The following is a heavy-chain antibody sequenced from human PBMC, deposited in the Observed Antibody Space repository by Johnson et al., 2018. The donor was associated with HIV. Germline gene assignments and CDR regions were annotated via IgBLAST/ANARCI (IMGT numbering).Heavy chain of an antibody. V-gene: IGHV3-30*18. CDR2: ISYDGGNK. CDR1: GFTFSSYG. Sequence: QVQLVESGGGVVQPGRSLRLSCAASGFTFSSYGMHWVRQAPGKGLEWVAVISYDGGNKYYADSVKGRFTISRDNSKNTLYLQMNSLRAEDTAVYYCAKWSIVGATFSDACDIWGQGTMVTVSS. J-gene: IGHJ3*02. CDR3: AKWSIVGATFSDACDI. D-gene: IGHD1-26*01.